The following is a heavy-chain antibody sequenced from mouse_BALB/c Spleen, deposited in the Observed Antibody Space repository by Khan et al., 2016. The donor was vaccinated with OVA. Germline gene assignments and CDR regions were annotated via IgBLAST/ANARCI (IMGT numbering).Heavy chain of an antibody. CDR3: ARSTYRYAFAY. CDR2: MIYSGYT. D-gene: IGHD2-14*01. Sequence: EVQLQESGPSLVQPSQTLSLTCSVTGDSISSGYWSWIRKFPGNKLEYMGYMIYSGYTYYNPSLKSRISITRHTSKNQYYLQLNSVTTEDTATYYCARSTYRYAFAYGGQGTLVTVSA. CDR1: GDSISSGY. J-gene: IGHJ3*01. V-gene: IGHV3-8*02.